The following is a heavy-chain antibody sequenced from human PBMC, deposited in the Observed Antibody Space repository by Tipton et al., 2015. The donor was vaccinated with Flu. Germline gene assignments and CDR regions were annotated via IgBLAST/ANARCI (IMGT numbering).Heavy chain of an antibody. CDR2: IYTSGST. J-gene: IGHJ6*02. CDR1: GGSISSGSYY. Sequence: TLSLTCTVSGGSISSGSYYWGWIRQPAGKGLEWIGRIYTSGSTNYNPSLKSRVTISVDTSKNQFSLKLSSVTAADTAVYYCARDSTMVRGVIFYYYGMDVWGQGTTVTVSS. V-gene: IGHV4-61*02. D-gene: IGHD3-10*01. CDR3: ARDSTMVRGVIFYYYGMDV.